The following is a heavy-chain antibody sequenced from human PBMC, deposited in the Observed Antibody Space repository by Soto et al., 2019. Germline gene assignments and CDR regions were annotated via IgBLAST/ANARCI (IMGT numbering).Heavy chain of an antibody. CDR2: IWYDGSNK. J-gene: IGHJ3*02. CDR3: ARDRRPPRSADAFDI. V-gene: IGHV3-33*01. CDR1: GFTFSSYG. Sequence: GGSLRLSCAVSGFTFSSYGMHWVRQAPGRGLEWVAVIWYDGSNKYYADSVKGRFTISRDNSKNTLYLQMNSLRAEDTAVYYCARDRRPPRSADAFDIWGQGTMVTVSS.